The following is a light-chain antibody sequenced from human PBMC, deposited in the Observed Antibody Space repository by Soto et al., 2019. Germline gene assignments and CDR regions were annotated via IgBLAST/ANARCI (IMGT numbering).Light chain of an antibody. Sequence: IVLTQSPATLSLSPGERATLYCGASKSVSTNYVAWYQQKPGLAPRLLIYDAARRATGISDRFSGSGSGTDFTLTISRLEPEDFAVYYCQQYGSSPSFGGGTKVEIK. CDR1: KSVSTNY. CDR3: QQYGSSPS. V-gene: IGKV3D-20*01. CDR2: DAA. J-gene: IGKJ4*01.